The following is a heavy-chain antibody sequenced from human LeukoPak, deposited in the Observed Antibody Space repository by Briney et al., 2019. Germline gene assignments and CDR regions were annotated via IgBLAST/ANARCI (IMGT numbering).Heavy chain of an antibody. CDR3: ARSPATGRYFDL. CDR2: IRTAGDP. D-gene: IGHD5-12*01. V-gene: IGHV3-13*05. J-gene: IGHJ2*01. CDR1: GFTFNSYD. Sequence: GGSVRLSHAACGFTFNSYDRLGVRQATGKGLEGGSAIRTAGDPYLPDSVKGRLIISREHDKNSLYIQMNSLRAGDPAVYYCARSPATGRYFDLWGRGTLVTVSS.